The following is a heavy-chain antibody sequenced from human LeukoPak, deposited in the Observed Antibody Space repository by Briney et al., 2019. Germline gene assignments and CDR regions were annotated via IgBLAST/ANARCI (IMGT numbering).Heavy chain of an antibody. CDR3: ARDFRSGGGV. J-gene: IGHJ4*02. V-gene: IGHV3-21*01. CDR2: ISSSSSYI. D-gene: IGHD5-12*01. Sequence: GGSLRLSCAASGFTFSSYSMNWVRQAPGKGLEWVSSISSSSSYIYYADSVKGRFTISRDNAKNSLYLQMNNLRAEDTAVYYCARDFRSGGGVWGQGTLVTVSS. CDR1: GFTFSSYS.